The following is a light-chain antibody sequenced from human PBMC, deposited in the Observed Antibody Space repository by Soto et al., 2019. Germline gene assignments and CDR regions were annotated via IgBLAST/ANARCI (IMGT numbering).Light chain of an antibody. Sequence: GLTLYPGTLSLSPGERATLSCMASQSITRSLLAWYQQKRGQAPRLIIYGAASRATGIPERFSGRASGTDFTLTISRLEPEDFALYYCHQYGVSPWTFGRGTKVDIK. V-gene: IGKV3-20*01. CDR3: HQYGVSPWT. J-gene: IGKJ1*01. CDR2: GAA. CDR1: QSITRSL.